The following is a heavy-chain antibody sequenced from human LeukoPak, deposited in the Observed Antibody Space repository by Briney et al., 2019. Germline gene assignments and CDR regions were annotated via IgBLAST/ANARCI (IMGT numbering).Heavy chain of an antibody. CDR1: GYTFTDYY. V-gene: IGHV1-2*02. CDR3: TRDDIVGARDFDY. Sequence: ASVKVSCKASGYTFTDYYIHWVRQAPGQGLEWMGWINPNSGDTKSAQKLQGRLTMTRDTSITTAYMDLSRLTSDDTAVYYCTRDDIVGARDFDYWGQGTLVTVSS. J-gene: IGHJ4*02. D-gene: IGHD1-26*01. CDR2: INPNSGDT.